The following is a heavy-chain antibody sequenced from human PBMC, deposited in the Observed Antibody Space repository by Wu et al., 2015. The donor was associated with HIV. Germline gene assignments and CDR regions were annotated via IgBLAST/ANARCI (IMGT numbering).Heavy chain of an antibody. CDR3: ASPEYYYDSSGYKHAFDI. V-gene: IGHV1-69*05. D-gene: IGHD3-22*01. CDR2: IIPIFGTA. CDR1: GGTFSSYA. J-gene: IGHJ3*02. Sequence: QVQLVQSGAEVKKPGSSVKVSCKASGGTFSSYAISWVRQAPGQGLEWMGGIIPIFGTANYAQKFQGRVTITTDESTSTAYMELSSLRSEDTAVYYCASPEYYYDSSGYKHAFDIVGPRDNGHRLF.